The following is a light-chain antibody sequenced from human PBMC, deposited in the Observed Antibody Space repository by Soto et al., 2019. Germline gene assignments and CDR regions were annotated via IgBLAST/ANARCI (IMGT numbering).Light chain of an antibody. CDR3: CSYAGSSLYV. V-gene: IGLV2-23*01. Sequence: QSVLTQPASVSGSPGQSITIACTGTSSDVGSYNLVSWYQQHPGKAPKLMIYEGSKRPSGVSNRFSGSKSGNTASLTISALQAEDEADYYCCSYAGSSLYVFGTGTKVTVL. CDR1: SSDVGSYNL. CDR2: EGS. J-gene: IGLJ1*01.